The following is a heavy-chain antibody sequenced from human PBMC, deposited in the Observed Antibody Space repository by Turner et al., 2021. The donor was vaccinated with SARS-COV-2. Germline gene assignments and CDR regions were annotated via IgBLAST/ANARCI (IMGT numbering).Heavy chain of an antibody. J-gene: IGHJ4*02. Sequence: EVQLLESGGGLVQPGGSLRLCCAASGFTFSNSAMTWVRQAPEKGLEWFSIISNSGDVASYADSVKVRFTISRDNSKSTLYLQMNSLRAEDTSVYYCAKGRILVAGATRSFGSWGQGTLVTVSS. D-gene: IGHD6-19*01. CDR2: ISNSGDVA. V-gene: IGHV3-23*01. CDR1: GFTFSNSA. CDR3: AKGRILVAGATRSFGS.